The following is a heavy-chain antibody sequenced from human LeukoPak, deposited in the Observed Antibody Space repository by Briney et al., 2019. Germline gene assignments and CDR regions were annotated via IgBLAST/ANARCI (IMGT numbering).Heavy chain of an antibody. J-gene: IGHJ6*02. Sequence: GGSLRLSCAASGFTFSDYYMSWIRQAPGKGLEWVSYISSSGSTIYYADSVKGRFTISRDNAKNSLYLQMNSLRAEDTAVYYCAREEVDDFWSGPTPYYYYGMDVWGQGTTVTVSS. D-gene: IGHD3-3*01. CDR1: GFTFSDYY. CDR2: ISSSGSTI. V-gene: IGHV3-11*04. CDR3: AREEVDDFWSGPTPYYYYGMDV.